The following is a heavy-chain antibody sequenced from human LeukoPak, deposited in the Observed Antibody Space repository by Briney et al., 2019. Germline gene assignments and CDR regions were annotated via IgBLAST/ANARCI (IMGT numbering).Heavy chain of an antibody. CDR3: ARGPLWFGELPTPFAFDI. CDR1: GGTFSSYA. CDR2: IIPIFGTA. D-gene: IGHD3-10*01. V-gene: IGHV1-69*06. Sequence: SVKVSCKASGGTFSSYAISWVRQAPGQGLEWMGGIIPIFGTANYAQKFQGRVTITADKSTSTAYMELSRLRSDDTAVYYCARGPLWFGELPTPFAFDIWGQGKMVTVSS. J-gene: IGHJ3*02.